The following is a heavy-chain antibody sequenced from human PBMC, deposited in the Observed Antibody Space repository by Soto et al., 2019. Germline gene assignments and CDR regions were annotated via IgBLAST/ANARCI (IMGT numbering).Heavy chain of an antibody. Sequence: GGSLRLSCAASGFTFSNYAMTWVRQAPGKGLEWVSSISNSGTTTDYADSVKGRFTISRDNSKNTLHLQMNSLRAEDTAIYYCAKSASRSSNYYLYTDVWGKGT. D-gene: IGHD3-22*01. CDR1: GFTFSNYA. CDR3: AKSASRSSNYYLYTDV. V-gene: IGHV3-23*01. CDR2: ISNSGTTT. J-gene: IGHJ6*03.